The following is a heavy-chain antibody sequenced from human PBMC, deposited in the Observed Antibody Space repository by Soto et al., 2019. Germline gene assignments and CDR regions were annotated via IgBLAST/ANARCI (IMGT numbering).Heavy chain of an antibody. V-gene: IGHV1-18*01. J-gene: IGHJ6*03. D-gene: IGHD3-10*01. CDR3: ARDWYFYGSGSPNHMDV. CDR1: GYTFSNYG. Sequence: QVQLVQSGDEMRKPGASVKVSCQASGYTFSNYGITWVRQAPGQGLEWMGSISAHNGNSKYAQSLQGRLTLTTDTSTSTAYMELRSLRSDDTAVYYCARDWYFYGSGSPNHMDVWGKGTTVSVSS. CDR2: ISAHNGNS.